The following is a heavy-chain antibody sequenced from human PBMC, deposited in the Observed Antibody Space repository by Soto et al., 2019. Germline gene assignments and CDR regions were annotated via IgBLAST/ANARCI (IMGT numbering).Heavy chain of an antibody. V-gene: IGHV4-39*01. CDR1: GGSISSSSYY. CDR2: ISYSGST. D-gene: IGHD3-9*01. CDR3: ARQPRILTGYSGHFDC. J-gene: IGHJ4*02. Sequence: QLQLQESGPGLVKPSETLSLTCTVSGGSISSSSYYWGWIRQPPGKGLEWSGSISYSGSTYYNPSHKSRVTISEATAKNQFSLKLSSVTAADTAVYYCARQPRILTGYSGHFDCLGQGTLVTV.